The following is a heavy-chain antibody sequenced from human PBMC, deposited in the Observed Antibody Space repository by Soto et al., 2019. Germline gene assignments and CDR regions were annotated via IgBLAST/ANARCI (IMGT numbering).Heavy chain of an antibody. CDR3: PRDVPHNWVYS. D-gene: IGHD3-10*02. J-gene: IGHJ5*01. Sequence: EVQLVETGGGLVQPGGSLRLSCESSRGAFGDYWMHWVRQAPGKGLVWVSRINRDDNDIIYAYSVKGRFTASRDNAKNMVFLQMNSLRVDDTAVYYCPRDVPHNWVYSWGKGTLVTVSS. CDR2: INRDDNDI. CDR1: RGAFGDYW. V-gene: IGHV3-74*01.